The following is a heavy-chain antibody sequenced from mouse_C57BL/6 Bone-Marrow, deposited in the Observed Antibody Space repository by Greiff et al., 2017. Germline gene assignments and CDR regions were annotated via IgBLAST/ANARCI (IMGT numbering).Heavy chain of an antibody. V-gene: IGHV1-9*01. J-gene: IGHJ2*01. CDR1: GYTFTGYW. D-gene: IGHD2-3*01. CDR2: ILPGSGST. Sequence: VQLQQSGAELMKPGASVKLSCKATGYTFTGYWIEWVKQRPGHGLEGIGEILPGSGSTNYNEKFKGKATFTADTSSKPAYMQLSSLTTDDSAIYYCARLNDGYYFGGYFDYWGQGTTLTVSS. CDR3: ARLNDGYYFGGYFDY.